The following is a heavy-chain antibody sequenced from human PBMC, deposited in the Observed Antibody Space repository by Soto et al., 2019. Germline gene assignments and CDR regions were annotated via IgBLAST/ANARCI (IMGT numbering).Heavy chain of an antibody. CDR2: ISANSRTI. J-gene: IGHJ4*02. CDR3: ARDFAWAFDY. CDR1: GFTFSSYS. Sequence: EVQLVESGGGLVQPGGSLRLSCVASGFTFSSYSMNWVRQAPGKGLEWVSYISANSRTIHYADSVRGRFTVSRANAKNSLYLQMSSLRDEDTAVYYCARDFAWAFDYWGQGTLLTVSP. D-gene: IGHD1-26*01. V-gene: IGHV3-48*02.